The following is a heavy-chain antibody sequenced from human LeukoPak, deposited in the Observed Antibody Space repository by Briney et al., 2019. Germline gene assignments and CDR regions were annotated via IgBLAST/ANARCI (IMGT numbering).Heavy chain of an antibody. D-gene: IGHD6-6*01. V-gene: IGHV4-34*01. Sequence: SETLSLTCAVYGGSFSGYYWSWIRQPPGKGLEWIGEINHSGSINYNPSLKSRVTISVDASKNQFSLKLSSVTAADTAVYYCARGVYSRSSLSGWFDPWGQGTLVTVSS. CDR2: INHSGSI. CDR1: GGSFSGYY. J-gene: IGHJ5*02. CDR3: ARGVYSRSSLSGWFDP.